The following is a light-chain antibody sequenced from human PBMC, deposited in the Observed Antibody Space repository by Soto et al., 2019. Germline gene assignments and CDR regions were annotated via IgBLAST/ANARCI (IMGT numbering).Light chain of an antibody. CDR2: GAS. CDR3: QQYGSSLWT. CDR1: QSVSRN. Sequence: EIVMTHSPATLSVSPGERVTLSCRASQSVSRNLAWYQQKPGQAPRLLIYGASSRATGIPDRFSGSGSGTDFTLTISRLEPEDFAVYYCQQYGSSLWTFGQGTKVDIK. J-gene: IGKJ1*01. V-gene: IGKV3-20*01.